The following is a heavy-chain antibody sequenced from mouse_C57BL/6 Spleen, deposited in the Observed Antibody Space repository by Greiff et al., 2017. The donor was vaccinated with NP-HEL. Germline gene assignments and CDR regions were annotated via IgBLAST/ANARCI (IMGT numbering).Heavy chain of an antibody. CDR1: GYTFTSYW. Sequence: QVQLQQPGAELVMPGASVKLSCKASGYTFTSYWMHWVKQRPGQGLEWIGEIDPSDGYTNYNQKFKGKSTLTVDKSSSTAYMQLSSLTSEDSAVYYCARKENWDRYFDDWGKGTTLTVSS. D-gene: IGHD4-1*01. CDR2: IDPSDGYT. V-gene: IGHV1-69*01. J-gene: IGHJ2*01. CDR3: ARKENWDRYFDD.